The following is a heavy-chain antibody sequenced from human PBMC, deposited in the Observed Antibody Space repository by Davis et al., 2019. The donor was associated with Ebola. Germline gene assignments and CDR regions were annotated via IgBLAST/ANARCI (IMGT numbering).Heavy chain of an antibody. CDR3: AGSDGSYYYYGMDV. J-gene: IGHJ6*02. D-gene: IGHD5-24*01. CDR2: ISSSSSYI. V-gene: IGHV3-21*01. Sequence: GGSLRLSCAASGFTFSSYSMNWVRQAPGKGLEWVSSISSSSSYIYYADSVKGRFTISRDNAKNSLYLQMNSLRAEDTAVYYCAGSDGSYYYYGMDVWGQGTTVTVSS. CDR1: GFTFSSYS.